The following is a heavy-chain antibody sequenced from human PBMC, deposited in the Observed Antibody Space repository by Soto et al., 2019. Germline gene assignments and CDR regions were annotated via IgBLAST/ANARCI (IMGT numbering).Heavy chain of an antibody. J-gene: IGHJ4*02. D-gene: IGHD6-6*01. V-gene: IGHV5-10-1*01. CDR1: GYSFTSYW. CDR2: IDPSDSYT. CDR3: ARQSPGIAAPGY. Sequence: GESLKISFKGSGYSFTSYWISWVRQMPGKGLEWMGRIDPSDSYTNYSPSFQGHVTISADKSISTAYLQWSSLKASDTAMYYCARQSPGIAAPGYWGQGTLVTVSS.